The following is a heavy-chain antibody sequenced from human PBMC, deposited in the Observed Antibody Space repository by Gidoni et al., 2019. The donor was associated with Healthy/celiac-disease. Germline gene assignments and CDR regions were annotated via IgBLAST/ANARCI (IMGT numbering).Heavy chain of an antibody. D-gene: IGHD5-12*01. CDR2: MNPNSDNT. Sequence: QVQLVQSGAEVKKPGASVKVSCQASGYTFTSYDIHWVRQATGQGLEWMGWMNPNSDNTGYAQKFQGRVTMNRNTSISTAYMELSSLRSEDTAVYYCARGRGGGWLRLFDYWGQGTLVTVSS. J-gene: IGHJ4*02. V-gene: IGHV1-8*01. CDR3: ARGRGGGWLRLFDY. CDR1: GYTFTSYD.